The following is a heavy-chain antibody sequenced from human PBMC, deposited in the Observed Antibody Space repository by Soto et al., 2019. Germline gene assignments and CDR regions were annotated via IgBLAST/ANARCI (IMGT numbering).Heavy chain of an antibody. Sequence: QVQLVQSGAEVKKPGASVKVSCKASGYTFTGYYMHWVRQAPGQGLEWMGWINPNSGGTNYAQKFQGWVTMARDTSISTAYMELSRLRSDDTAVYYCARESRSNYDYIWGSYRVFDYWGQGTLVTVSS. J-gene: IGHJ4*02. CDR1: GYTFTGYY. D-gene: IGHD3-16*02. CDR2: INPNSGGT. CDR3: ARESRSNYDYIWGSYRVFDY. V-gene: IGHV1-2*04.